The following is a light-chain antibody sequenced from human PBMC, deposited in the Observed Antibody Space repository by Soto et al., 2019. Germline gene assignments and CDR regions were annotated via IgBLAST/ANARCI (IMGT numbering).Light chain of an antibody. J-gene: IGKJ1*01. Sequence: DIQVTQSPSTLSASVGDRVTITCRASQPISTWLAWYQEKPGKAPKLLIYDASSLEGGVPSRFSGSGSGTEFTLPTPSLQHDAFETYSCRQSNYYRQTLGQGTKVDIK. CDR2: DAS. V-gene: IGKV1-5*01. CDR1: QPISTW. CDR3: RQSNYYRQT.